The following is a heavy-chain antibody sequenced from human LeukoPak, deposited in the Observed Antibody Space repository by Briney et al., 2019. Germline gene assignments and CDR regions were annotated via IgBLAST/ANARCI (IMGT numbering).Heavy chain of an antibody. CDR1: GGSISSSNYY. CDR3: ARRSSSGWTFDY. J-gene: IGHJ4*02. V-gene: IGHV4-39*01. Sequence: KPSETLSLTCTVSGGSISSSNYYWGWIRQPPGKGLEWIASIYYSGSTYYNPSLKSRVTISVDTSKNQFPLKLSSVTAADTAVYYCARRSSSGWTFDYWGQGTLVTVSS. D-gene: IGHD6-19*01. CDR2: IYYSGST.